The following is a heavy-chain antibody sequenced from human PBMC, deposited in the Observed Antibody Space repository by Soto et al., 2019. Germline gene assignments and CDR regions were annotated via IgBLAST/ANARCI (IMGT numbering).Heavy chain of an antibody. CDR2: ISGSGGST. V-gene: IGHV3-23*01. CDR1: GFTFSSYA. D-gene: IGHD6-13*01. CDR3: AKTRRSYSSSWPNYYFDC. Sequence: PGGSLRLSCAASGFTFSSYAMSWVRQAPGKGLEWVSAISGSGGSTYYADSVKGRFTISRDNSKNTLYLQMNSLRAEDTAVYYCAKTRRSYSSSWPNYYFDCWGQGTRVTVSS. J-gene: IGHJ4*02.